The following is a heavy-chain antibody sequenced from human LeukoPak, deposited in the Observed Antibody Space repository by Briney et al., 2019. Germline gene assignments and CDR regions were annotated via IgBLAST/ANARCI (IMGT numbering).Heavy chain of an antibody. CDR1: GGSFSSGSYY. V-gene: IGHV4-61*01. CDR3: ARERTNDGFDI. CDR2: IFYSRRT. J-gene: IGHJ3*02. D-gene: IGHD1-7*01. Sequence: SETLSLTCTVSGGSFSSGSYYWSWLRQTPGKGREWIGYIFYSRRTNHNPSLKSRVTISVDSSKTQFSLKLSSVTAADTAAYYCARERTNDGFDIWGQGTMVTVSS.